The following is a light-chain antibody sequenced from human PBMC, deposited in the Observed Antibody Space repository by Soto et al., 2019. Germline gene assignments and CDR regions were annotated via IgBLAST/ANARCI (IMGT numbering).Light chain of an antibody. V-gene: IGKV3-20*01. CDR3: QQYXTSPT. Sequence: ESVLTQSPGTLSLSAGERATLSCRASQTVSNNYLAWYQQKPGQTPTVLIYGASTRATGIPDRFSGSGSGTDFTLTISRLEPEDFAVYYCQQYXTSPTFGQGTKVDIK. CDR1: QTVSNNY. CDR2: GAS. J-gene: IGKJ1*01.